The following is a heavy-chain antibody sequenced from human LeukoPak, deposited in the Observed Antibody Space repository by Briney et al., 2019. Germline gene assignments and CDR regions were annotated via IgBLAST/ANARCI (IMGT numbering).Heavy chain of an antibody. CDR3: ARGRYSSGWYRGGPFDY. J-gene: IGHJ4*02. V-gene: IGHV4-34*01. CDR1: GGSFSGYY. D-gene: IGHD6-19*01. Sequence: SETLSLTCAVYGGSFSGYYWSWIRQPPGKGLEWIGEINHSGSTNYNPSLKSRVTISVDTSKNQFSLKLSSVTAADTAVYYCARGRYSSGWYRGGPFDYWGQGTLVTVSS. CDR2: INHSGST.